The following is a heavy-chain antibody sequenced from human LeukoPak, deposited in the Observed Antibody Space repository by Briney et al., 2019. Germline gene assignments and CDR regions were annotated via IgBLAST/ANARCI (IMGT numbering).Heavy chain of an antibody. Sequence: GGSLRLSCAASGFTFSSYAMHWVRQAPGKGLEWVAVISYGGSNKYYADSVKGRFTISRDNSKNTLYLQMNSLRAEDTAVYYCARDHSLNSVVVPAARNYYYGMDVWGQGTTVTVSS. J-gene: IGHJ6*02. CDR1: GFTFSSYA. CDR2: ISYGGSNK. D-gene: IGHD2-2*01. CDR3: ARDHSLNSVVVPAARNYYYGMDV. V-gene: IGHV3-30*04.